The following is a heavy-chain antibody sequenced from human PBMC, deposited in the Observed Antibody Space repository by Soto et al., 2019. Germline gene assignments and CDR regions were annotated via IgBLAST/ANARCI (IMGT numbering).Heavy chain of an antibody. J-gene: IGHJ6*03. D-gene: IGHD2-15*01. CDR3: ARDRGYCNGGSCYYMDV. Sequence: EVQLVESGGGLVQPGGSPRLSCAASGFTFSSYDMNWVRQAPGKGLEWISYISTSSRAIHYADSVKGRFTISRDNVKNSLYLQMNSLRDEDTAVYYCARDRGYCNGGSCYYMDVWGKGTTGTVSS. CDR2: ISTSSRAI. V-gene: IGHV3-48*02. CDR1: GFTFSSYD.